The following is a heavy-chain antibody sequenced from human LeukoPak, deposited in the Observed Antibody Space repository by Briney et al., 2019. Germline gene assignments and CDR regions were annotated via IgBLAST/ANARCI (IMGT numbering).Heavy chain of an antibody. V-gene: IGHV4-59*01. CDR2: IYYSGST. D-gene: IGHD4-17*01. Sequence: PSETLSLTCTVSGGSISGYYWSWIRQPPGKGLEWIGYIYYSGSTNYNPSLKSRVTISVDTSKNQFSLKLSSVTAADTAVYYCARAEDYGDYPDYWGQGTLVTVSS. CDR1: GGSISGYY. CDR3: ARAEDYGDYPDY. J-gene: IGHJ4*02.